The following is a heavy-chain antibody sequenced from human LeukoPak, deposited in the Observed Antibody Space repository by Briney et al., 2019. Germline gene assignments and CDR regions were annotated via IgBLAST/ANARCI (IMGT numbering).Heavy chain of an antibody. CDR2: ISGGSDII. J-gene: IGHJ2*01. D-gene: IGHD1-26*01. CDR3: ARDLGGSYRVHSGWYFDL. Sequence: GGSLRLSCAASGFIFSHYYMSWVRQAPGKGLEWVSYISGGSDIIYYADSVKGRFTVSRDNAKNSLFLQMNSLRSEDTAVYYCARDLGGSYRVHSGWYFDLWGRGTLVTVSS. V-gene: IGHV3-11*01. CDR1: GFIFSHYY.